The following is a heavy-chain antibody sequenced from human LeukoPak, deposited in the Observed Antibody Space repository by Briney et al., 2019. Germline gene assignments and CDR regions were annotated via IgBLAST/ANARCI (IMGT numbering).Heavy chain of an antibody. CDR3: ARVGMGSSSWYVDY. V-gene: IGHV4-39*01. Sequence: ASETLSLTCTVSGGSISSSSYYWGWIRQPPGKGLEWIGSIYYSGSTYYNPSLKSRVTISVDTSKNQFSLKLSSVTAADTAVYYCARVGMGSSSWYVDYWGQGTLVTVSS. CDR1: GGSISSSSYY. D-gene: IGHD6-13*01. J-gene: IGHJ4*02. CDR2: IYYSGST.